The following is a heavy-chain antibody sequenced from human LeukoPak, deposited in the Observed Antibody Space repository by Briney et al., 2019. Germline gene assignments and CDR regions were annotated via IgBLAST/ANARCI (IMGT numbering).Heavy chain of an antibody. D-gene: IGHD2-2*01. Sequence: SVKVSCKASGYTFTSYGISWVRQAPGQGLEWMGRIIPILGIANYAQKFQGRVTITADKSTSTAYMELSSLRSEDTAVYYCARERGVVPAPQFDPWGQGTLVTVSS. J-gene: IGHJ5*02. CDR3: ARERGVVPAPQFDP. V-gene: IGHV1-69*04. CDR2: IIPILGIA. CDR1: GYTFTSYG.